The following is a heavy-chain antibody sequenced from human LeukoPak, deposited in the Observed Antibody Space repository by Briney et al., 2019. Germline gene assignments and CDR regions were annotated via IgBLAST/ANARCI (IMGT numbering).Heavy chain of an antibody. Sequence: GWSLTLSCAASRFTFSNYWMSWVRQPPGKGLDWVANINQGGSEKYYLNSVKGRLTISRDNAKNSLYLQMNSLRADDTAIYYCVRDGSGYDYWGQGTLVTVSS. D-gene: IGHD6-19*01. CDR1: RFTFSNYW. J-gene: IGHJ4*02. V-gene: IGHV3-7*05. CDR2: INQGGSEK. CDR3: VRDGSGYDY.